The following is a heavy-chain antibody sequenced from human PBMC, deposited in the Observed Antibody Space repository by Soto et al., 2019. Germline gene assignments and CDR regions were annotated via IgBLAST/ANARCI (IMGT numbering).Heavy chain of an antibody. CDR3: AKVKGSGYYPYFDY. Sequence: EVQLLESGGGLVQPGGSLRLSCAASGFTFSSYAMRWVRQAPGKGLEWVSAISGSGGSTYYADSVKGRFTISRDNSKNKLYLKMNSLRAEDTAVYYCAKVKGSGYYPYFDYWGQGTLVTVSS. D-gene: IGHD3-3*01. CDR1: GFTFSSYA. CDR2: ISGSGGST. V-gene: IGHV3-23*01. J-gene: IGHJ4*02.